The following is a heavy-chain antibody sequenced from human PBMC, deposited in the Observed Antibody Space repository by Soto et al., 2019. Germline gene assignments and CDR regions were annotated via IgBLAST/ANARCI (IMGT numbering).Heavy chain of an antibody. CDR2: ITNNSDYT. CDR3: AKGYSTGWHSSLNS. D-gene: IGHD6-19*01. J-gene: IGHJ4*02. Sequence: EVQLVESGGGLVQPGGSLRLSCAASGFTFSNYGVSWVRQAPGKGLECVSAITNNSDYTYYADSVKGRFTVSRDNSKNTQFLEMNSLRAEDTAVYYCAKGYSTGWHSSLNSWGQGTLVTVSS. CDR1: GFTFSNYG. V-gene: IGHV3-23*04.